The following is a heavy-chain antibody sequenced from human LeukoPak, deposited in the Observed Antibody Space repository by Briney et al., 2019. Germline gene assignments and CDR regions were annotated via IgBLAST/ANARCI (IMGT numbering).Heavy chain of an antibody. Sequence: PSETLSLTCTVSGGSISSYYWSWIRQPPGKGLEWIGYIYYSGSTNYNPSLKSRVTISVDTSKNQFSLKLSSVTAADTAVYYCAGSKQWLVYRTFDYWGQGTLVTVSS. CDR2: IYYSGST. J-gene: IGHJ4*02. CDR3: AGSKQWLVYRTFDY. D-gene: IGHD6-19*01. V-gene: IGHV4-59*08. CDR1: GGSISSYY.